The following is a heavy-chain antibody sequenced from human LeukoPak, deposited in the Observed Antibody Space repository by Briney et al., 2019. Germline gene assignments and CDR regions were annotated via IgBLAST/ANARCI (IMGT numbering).Heavy chain of an antibody. J-gene: IGHJ3*02. Sequence: GGSLRLSCAASGFTFSGSAMHWVRQASGKGLEWVGRIRSKANSYATAYAASVKGRFTISRDNAKNSLYLQMNSLRAEDTALYYCARENVSPRTDAFDIWGQGTMVTVSS. CDR2: IRSKANSYAT. CDR3: ARENVSPRTDAFDI. D-gene: IGHD1-1*01. CDR1: GFTFSGSA. V-gene: IGHV3-73*01.